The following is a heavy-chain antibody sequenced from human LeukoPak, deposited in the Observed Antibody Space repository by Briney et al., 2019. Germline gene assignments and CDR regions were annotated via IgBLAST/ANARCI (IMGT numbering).Heavy chain of an antibody. Sequence: KSGGSLRLSCAASGFTFSDYYMSWIRQAPGKGLEWVSYISRSGSSIYYEDSVKGRFTVSRDNAKNSLYLQMNSLRAEDTAVYYCARGVSIRSSWYNDIWGQGTMVTVSS. J-gene: IGHJ3*02. CDR3: ARGVSIRSSWYNDI. V-gene: IGHV3-11*01. CDR1: GFTFSDYY. D-gene: IGHD6-13*01. CDR2: ISRSGSSI.